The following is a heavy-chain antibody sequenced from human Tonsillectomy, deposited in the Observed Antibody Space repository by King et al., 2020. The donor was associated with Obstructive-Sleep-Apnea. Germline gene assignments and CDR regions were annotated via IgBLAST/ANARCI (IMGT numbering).Heavy chain of an antibody. CDR1: GFSLSTDGVA. Sequence: TLKESGPTLVKPTQTLTLTCTFSGFSLSTDGVAVGWLRQPPGEAPGWLSIIFWDDDKRYSPSLKSRLSITKGTSKNQVVLTMTNMDPVDTSTYYLARGLRGRSCSGGNCYYLDSWGQGPLVPVSS. CDR2: IFWDDDK. V-gene: IGHV2-5*02. J-gene: IGHJ4*02. CDR3: ARGLRGRSCSGGNCYYLDS. D-gene: IGHD2-15*01.